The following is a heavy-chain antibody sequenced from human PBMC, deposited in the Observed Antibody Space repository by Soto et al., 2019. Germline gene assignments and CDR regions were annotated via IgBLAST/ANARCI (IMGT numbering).Heavy chain of an antibody. CDR2: INSDGSTT. Sequence: LRLSCAASGFTFSNSWMQWVRQSPWKGLVWVSYINSDGSTTTYADSVKGRFTISRDNAKNTVYLQITSLTAEDTAVYYCARDRSYTTDYWGQGTLVTVSS. J-gene: IGHJ4*02. CDR1: GFTFSNSW. V-gene: IGHV3-74*01. D-gene: IGHD1-26*01. CDR3: ARDRSYTTDY.